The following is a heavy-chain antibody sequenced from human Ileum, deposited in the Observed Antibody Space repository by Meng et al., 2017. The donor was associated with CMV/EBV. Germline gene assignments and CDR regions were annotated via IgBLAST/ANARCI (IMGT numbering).Heavy chain of an antibody. V-gene: IGHV3-23*03. CDR1: GFTFSSYA. CDR2: IYSGGTST. Sequence: GESLKISCAASGFTFSSYAMSWVRQAPGKGLEWVSVIYSGGTSTYYADSVKGRFTISRDNSKNTLYLQMNSLRAEDTAVYYCAKGGHYYDSSGYDLWDYWGQGTLVTVSS. CDR3: AKGGHYYDSSGYDLWDY. D-gene: IGHD3-22*01. J-gene: IGHJ4*02.